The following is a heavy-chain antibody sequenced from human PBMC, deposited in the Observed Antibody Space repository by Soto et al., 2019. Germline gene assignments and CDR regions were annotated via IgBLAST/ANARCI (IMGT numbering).Heavy chain of an antibody. V-gene: IGHV3-7*03. CDR2: IKEDGREK. D-gene: IGHD3-10*01. CDR3: ARPRFRGMDV. CDR1: GFRLSNHF. Sequence: EMQLVESGGGLVQPGGSLRLSCVASGFRLSNHFMNWVRQAPGKGLEWVATIKEDGREKYYVESVEGQFTISRDNAKNSLYLEVSNVRDGDTAVYYCARPRFRGMDVWGQGTTVTVSS. J-gene: IGHJ6*02.